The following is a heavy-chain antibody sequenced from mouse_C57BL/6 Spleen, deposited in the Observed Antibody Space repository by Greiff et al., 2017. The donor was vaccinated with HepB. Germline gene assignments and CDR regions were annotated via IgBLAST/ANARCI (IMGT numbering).Heavy chain of an antibody. J-gene: IGHJ3*01. D-gene: IGHD2-2*01. CDR2: INPSNGGT. CDR1: GYTFTSYW. CDR3: ARSTMVTTRWFAY. V-gene: IGHV1-53*01. Sequence: VKLQQPGTELVKPGASVKLSCKASGYTFTSYWMHWVKQRPGQGLEWIGNINPSNGGTNYNEKFKSKATLTVDKSSSTAYMQLSSLTSEDSAVYYCARSTMVTTRWFAYWGQGTLVTVSA.